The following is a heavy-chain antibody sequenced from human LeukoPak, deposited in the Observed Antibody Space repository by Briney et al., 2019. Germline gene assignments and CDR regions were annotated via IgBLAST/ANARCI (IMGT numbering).Heavy chain of an antibody. CDR2: MNPNSGNT. Sequence: ASVKVSCKASGYTFTSYEISWVRQATGQGLEWMGWMNPNSGNTGYAQKFQGRVTMTRNTSISTAYMELSSLRSEDTAVYYCARSYVGWIGGYNWFDPWGQGTLVTVSS. D-gene: IGHD3-10*01. CDR3: ARSYVGWIGGYNWFDP. V-gene: IGHV1-8*01. J-gene: IGHJ5*02. CDR1: GYTFTSYE.